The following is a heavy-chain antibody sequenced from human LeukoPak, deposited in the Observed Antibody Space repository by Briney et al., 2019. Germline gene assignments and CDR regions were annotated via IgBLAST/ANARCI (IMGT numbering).Heavy chain of an antibody. J-gene: IGHJ4*02. CDR2: IYHSGST. CDR3: ARALPLRYFDWYPTAYFDY. Sequence: PSGTLSLTCAVSGGSISSSNWRSWVRQPPGKGLEWIGEIYHSGSTNYNPSLKSRVTISVDKSKNQFSLKLSSVTAADTAVYYCARALPLRYFDWYPTAYFDYWGQGTLVTVSS. D-gene: IGHD3-9*01. V-gene: IGHV4-4*02. CDR1: GGSISSSNW.